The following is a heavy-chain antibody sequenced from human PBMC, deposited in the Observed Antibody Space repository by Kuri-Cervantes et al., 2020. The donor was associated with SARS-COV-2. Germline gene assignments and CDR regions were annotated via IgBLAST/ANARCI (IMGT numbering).Heavy chain of an antibody. V-gene: IGHV1-2*02. Sequence: ASVKVSCKASRYTFTSHAMNWVRQAPGQGLEWMGWINPNSGGTNYAQKFQGRVTMTRDTSISTAYMELSRLRSDDTAVYYCARRSKIHVVDYWGQGTLVTVSS. CDR3: ARRSKIHVVDY. CDR1: RYTFTSHA. J-gene: IGHJ4*02. CDR2: INPNSGGT.